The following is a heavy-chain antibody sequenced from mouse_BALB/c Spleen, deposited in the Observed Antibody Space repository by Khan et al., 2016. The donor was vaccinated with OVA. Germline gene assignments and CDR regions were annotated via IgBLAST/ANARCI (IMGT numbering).Heavy chain of an antibody. D-gene: IGHD1-1*01. CDR3: ARDYGRSFWFAY. J-gene: IGHJ3*01. CDR2: INPYNDGA. Sequence: LQLQQPGPELVKPGASVKISCQASGYSFTNYIIHWVKQNPGQGLEWIGYINPYNDGAKYNEKFKGKATLTSDKSSSTAYMELSGLTSEDSAVYYCARDYGRSFWFAYWGQGTLVTVSA. CDR1: GYSFTNYI. V-gene: IGHV1S136*01.